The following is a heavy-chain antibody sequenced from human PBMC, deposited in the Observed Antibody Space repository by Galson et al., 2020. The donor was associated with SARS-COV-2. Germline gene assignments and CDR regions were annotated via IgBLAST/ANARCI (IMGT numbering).Heavy chain of an antibody. CDR3: ARPRGGSYFYGMDV. D-gene: IGHD1-26*01. CDR2: ISYDGSNK. V-gene: IGHV3-30*04. Sequence: GESLKISCAASGFTFRTYAMHWVRQAPGKGLEWVAVISYDGSNKYYADSVKGRFTISRDNSKNTLYLQMNSLRAEDTAVYYCARPRGGSYFYGMDVWGQGTTVTVSS. J-gene: IGHJ6*02. CDR1: GFTFRTYA.